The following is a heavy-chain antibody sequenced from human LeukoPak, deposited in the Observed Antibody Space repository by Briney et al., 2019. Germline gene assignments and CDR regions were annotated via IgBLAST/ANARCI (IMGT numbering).Heavy chain of an antibody. CDR3: AGVGQWLSYYFDY. Sequence: PGGSRGLSCVVSGFAVSTTYMSWVRQAPGRGLEWVSFIGSGGSTYCAYSLKGRIITSRDNFKNTLYLQMNSLRAEDTAVYYCAGVGQWLSYYFDYWGQGTLVTVSS. J-gene: IGHJ4*02. CDR1: GFAVSTTY. CDR2: IGSGGST. V-gene: IGHV3-66*01. D-gene: IGHD6-19*01.